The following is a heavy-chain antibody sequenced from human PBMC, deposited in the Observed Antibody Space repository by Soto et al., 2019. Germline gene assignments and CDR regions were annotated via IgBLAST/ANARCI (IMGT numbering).Heavy chain of an antibody. V-gene: IGHV4-31*03. CDR2: IYYTGTT. Sequence: PSETLSLTCTVSGDSISGGNYYWNWTRQHPGRGLEWIGYIYYTGTTHYSPSLQSRVTMSVATSKNQISLTLTSLTPADTAVYFCAILYTYGYYHFDHWGQGTLVTVSS. D-gene: IGHD3-22*01. CDR1: GDSISGGNYY. CDR3: AILYTYGYYHFDH. J-gene: IGHJ4*02.